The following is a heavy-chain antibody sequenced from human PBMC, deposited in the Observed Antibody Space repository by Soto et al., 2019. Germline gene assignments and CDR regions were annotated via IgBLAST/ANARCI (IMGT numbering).Heavy chain of an antibody. CDR3: ASHSYGSGSLY. CDR2: INAGNGNT. D-gene: IGHD3-10*01. J-gene: IGHJ4*02. V-gene: IGHV1-3*01. CDR1: GYTFSTYA. Sequence: QVQLVQSGAEVKKPGTSVKVSCKASGYTFSTYALHWVRQAPGQRLEWMGWINAGNGNTKYSQKFQGRVTFTRDTSASTAYMELSSLRSEDTDVYYCASHSYGSGSLYWGQGTLVTVS.